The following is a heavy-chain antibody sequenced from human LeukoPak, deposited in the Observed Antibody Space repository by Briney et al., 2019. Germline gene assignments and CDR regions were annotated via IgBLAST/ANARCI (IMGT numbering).Heavy chain of an antibody. Sequence: PGGSLRLSCAASGFTLSSYWMHWVRQAPGKGLVWVSRINSDGSSTSYADSVKGRFTISRDNAKNTLYLQMNSLRAEDTAVYYCASLAVAGTGARIFSYWGQGTLVTVSS. J-gene: IGHJ4*02. D-gene: IGHD6-19*01. V-gene: IGHV3-74*01. CDR3: ASLAVAGTGARIFSY. CDR1: GFTLSSYW. CDR2: INSDGSST.